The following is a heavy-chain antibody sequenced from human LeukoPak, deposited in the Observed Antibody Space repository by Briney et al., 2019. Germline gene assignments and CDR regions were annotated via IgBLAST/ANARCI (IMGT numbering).Heavy chain of an antibody. J-gene: IGHJ2*01. CDR1: GGSISSYY. CDR3: AKILYGDYTHWYFDL. D-gene: IGHD4-17*01. Sequence: SETLSLTCTVSGGSISSYYWSWIRQPPGKGLEGRGDSYYSGSTNYNPSLKSRVTISVDTSKNQFSLKLSSVTAADTAVYYCAKILYGDYTHWYFDLWGRGTLVTVSS. V-gene: IGHV4-59*01. CDR2: SYYSGST.